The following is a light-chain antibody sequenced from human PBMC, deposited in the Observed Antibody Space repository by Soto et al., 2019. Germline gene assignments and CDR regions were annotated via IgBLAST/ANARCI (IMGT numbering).Light chain of an antibody. Sequence: QSALTQPPSASGSPGQSVTISCTGSNSDIGGYDFVSWYQQHPGKAPKLIIYDVTKRPSGVPDRFSGSKSGNTASLTVSGLQAEDEAYYYCSSYAGSNNLGFGGGTQLTVL. V-gene: IGLV2-8*01. CDR2: DVT. CDR1: NSDIGGYDF. J-gene: IGLJ2*01. CDR3: SSYAGSNNLG.